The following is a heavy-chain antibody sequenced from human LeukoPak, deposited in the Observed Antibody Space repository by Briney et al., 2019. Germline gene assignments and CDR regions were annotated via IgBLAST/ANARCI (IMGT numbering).Heavy chain of an antibody. CDR1: GYTFTNYG. CDR2: ISPYNGNT. D-gene: IGHD3-16*02. J-gene: IGHJ4*02. V-gene: IGHV1-18*01. CDR3: AITSVRGSYRFLDY. Sequence: ASVKVSCKASGYTFTNYGITWVRQAPGQGLEWMGWISPYNGNTNYAQKLQDRVIMTTDTSTSTAYMELRSLRSDDTAVYYCAITSVRGSYRFLDYWGQGTLVTVSS.